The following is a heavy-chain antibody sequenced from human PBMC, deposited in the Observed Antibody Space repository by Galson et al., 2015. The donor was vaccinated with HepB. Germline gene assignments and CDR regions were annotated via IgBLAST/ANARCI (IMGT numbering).Heavy chain of an antibody. D-gene: IGHD4-17*01. CDR2: INPNSGGT. Sequence: SVKVSCKASGYTFTGYYMHWVRQAPGQGLEWMGRINPNSGGTNYAQKFQGRVTMTRDTSISTAYMELSRLRSDDTAAYYCARGTSYGALWDCYYYIDVWGKGTTVTVSS. J-gene: IGHJ6*03. CDR1: GYTFTGYY. V-gene: IGHV1-2*06. CDR3: ARGTSYGALWDCYYYIDV.